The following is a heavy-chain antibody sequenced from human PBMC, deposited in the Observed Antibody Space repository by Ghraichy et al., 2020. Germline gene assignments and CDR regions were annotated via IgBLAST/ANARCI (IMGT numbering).Heavy chain of an antibody. CDR1: GTSINSADFY. D-gene: IGHD3-3*01. V-gene: IGHV4-30-4*01. CDR2: ITYNGFT. Sequence: SETLSLTCTVSGTSINSADFYWTWIRQSPGKGLEWIGYITYNGFTYYNPSLSSRVTISLHTSKTQFSLKMTSVTAADAAVYYCARGSNFFDMSSHSYAFDIWGQGTKVAASS. J-gene: IGHJ3*02. CDR3: ARGSNFFDMSSHSYAFDI.